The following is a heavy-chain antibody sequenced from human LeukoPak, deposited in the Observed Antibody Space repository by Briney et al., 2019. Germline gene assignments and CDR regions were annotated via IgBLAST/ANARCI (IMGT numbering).Heavy chain of an antibody. V-gene: IGHV4-34*01. CDR2: INHSGST. CDR3: ARRPANYYDSSGYYPTYAFDI. J-gene: IGHJ3*02. D-gene: IGHD3-22*01. Sequence: TSETLSLTCAVYGGSFSGYYWSWIRQPPGKGLEWIGEINHSGSTNYNPSLKSRVTISVDTSKNQFSLKLSSVTAADTAVYYCARRPANYYDSSGYYPTYAFDIWGQGTMVTVSS. CDR1: GGSFSGYY.